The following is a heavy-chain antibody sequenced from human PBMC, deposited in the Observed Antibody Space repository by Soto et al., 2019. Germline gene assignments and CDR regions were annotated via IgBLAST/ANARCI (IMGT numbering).Heavy chain of an antibody. D-gene: IGHD2-15*01. Sequence: HPGGSLRLSCATSGFTFSNYWMHWVRQVPGRGLVWVSRIDTDGSTTSYADFAKGRFTISRDNAKSTLSLQMNSLRAEDTAIYYCACSRRPARLGPKGAIDYWGQGTLVTVSS. V-gene: IGHV3-74*01. CDR3: ACSRRPARLGPKGAIDY. J-gene: IGHJ4*02. CDR1: GFTFSNYW. CDR2: IDTDGSTT.